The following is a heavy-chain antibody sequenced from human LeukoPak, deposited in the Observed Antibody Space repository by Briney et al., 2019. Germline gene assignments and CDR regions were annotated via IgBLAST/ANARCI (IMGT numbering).Heavy chain of an antibody. Sequence: GGSLRLSCAASGFTFSSYWTSWVRQAPGKGLEWVANIKQDGSEKYYVDSVKGRFTISRDNAKNSLYLQMKSLRAEDTAVYYCARVGYDFWSGYYNPYYFDYWGQGTLVTVSS. CDR3: ARVGYDFWSGYYNPYYFDY. CDR2: IKQDGSEK. D-gene: IGHD3-3*01. V-gene: IGHV3-7*01. J-gene: IGHJ4*02. CDR1: GFTFSSYW.